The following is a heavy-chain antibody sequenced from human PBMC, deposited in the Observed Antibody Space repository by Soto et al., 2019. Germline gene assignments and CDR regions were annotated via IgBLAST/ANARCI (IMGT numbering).Heavy chain of an antibody. CDR1: GFTFSSYA. J-gene: IGHJ4*02. CDR3: AKDRHDFWSGYFH. V-gene: IGHV3-23*01. D-gene: IGHD3-3*01. CDR2: INSDGSST. Sequence: PGGSLRLSCAASGFTFSSYAMSWVRQAPGKGLVWVSRINSDGSSTSYADSVKGRFTISRDNSKNTLYLQMNSLRAEDTAVYYCAKDRHDFWSGYFHWGQGTLVTVSS.